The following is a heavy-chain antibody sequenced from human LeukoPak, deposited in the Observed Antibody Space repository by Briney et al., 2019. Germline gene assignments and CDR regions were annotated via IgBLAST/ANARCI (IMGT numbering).Heavy chain of an antibody. CDR3: VRLGGGSDY. Sequence: SETLSLTCTVSGGSISSYYWSWIRQPPGKGLEWIGYINYSGSTNYNPSLKSRVTISVDTSKNQFSLNLSSVTAADTAVYYCVRLGGGSDYWGQGTLVTVSS. D-gene: IGHD4-23*01. V-gene: IGHV4-59*01. J-gene: IGHJ4*02. CDR1: GGSISSYY. CDR2: INYSGST.